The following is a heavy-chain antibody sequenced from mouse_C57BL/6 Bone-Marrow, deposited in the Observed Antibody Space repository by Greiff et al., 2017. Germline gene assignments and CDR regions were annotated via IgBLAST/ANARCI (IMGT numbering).Heavy chain of an antibody. V-gene: IGHV2-5*01. CDR2: IWRGGGT. D-gene: IGHD1-2*01. CDR1: GFSLTSDG. CDR3: AKDGYYCNLYWYFDV. J-gene: IGHJ1*03. Sequence: VQLQQSGPGLVQPSQSLSITCTVSGFSLTSDGVHWVRPSPGKGLEWLGVIWRGGGTDYNAAFMSSLSITKDNSKSQVSFKMNSLQADDTAIYYCAKDGYYCNLYWYFDVWGTGTTVTVSS.